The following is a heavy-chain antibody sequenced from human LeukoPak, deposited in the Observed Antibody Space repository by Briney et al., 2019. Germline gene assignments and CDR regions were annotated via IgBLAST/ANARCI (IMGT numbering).Heavy chain of an antibody. J-gene: IGHJ4*02. CDR2: INHSGST. Sequence: SETLSLTCAVYGGSFSGYYWSWIRQPPGKGLEWIGEINHSGSTNYNPSLKSRVTISVDTSKNQFSLKLSSVTAADTAVYYCARGRRQWLADWGQGTLVTVSS. V-gene: IGHV4-34*01. CDR1: GGSFSGYY. CDR3: ARGRRQWLAD. D-gene: IGHD6-19*01.